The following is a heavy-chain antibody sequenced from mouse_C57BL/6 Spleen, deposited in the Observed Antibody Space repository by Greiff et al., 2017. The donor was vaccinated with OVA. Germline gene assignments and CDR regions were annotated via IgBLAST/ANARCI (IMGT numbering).Heavy chain of an antibody. Sequence: QVQLQQPGAELVRPGTSVKLSCKASGYTFTSYWMHWVKQRPGQGLEWIGVIDPSDSYTNYNQKFKGKATLTVDTSSSTAYMQLSSLTSEDSAVYYCARGIYDYDFSTWFAYWGQGTLVTVSA. CDR3: ARGIYDYDFSTWFAY. CDR2: IDPSDSYT. J-gene: IGHJ3*01. D-gene: IGHD2-4*01. V-gene: IGHV1-59*01. CDR1: GYTFTSYW.